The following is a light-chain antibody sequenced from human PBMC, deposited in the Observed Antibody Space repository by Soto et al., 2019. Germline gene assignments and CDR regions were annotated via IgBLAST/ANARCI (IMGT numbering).Light chain of an antibody. CDR2: GAS. CDR3: QQRSNWPPLT. V-gene: IGKV3-11*01. Sequence: EIVMTQSPATLSVSPGEGATLSCRASQSVSSNLAWYQQKPGQAPRLLIYGASNRATGIPARFSGSGSGTDFTLTISSLEPEDFAVYYCQQRSNWPPLTFGGGTKVDI. J-gene: IGKJ4*01. CDR1: QSVSSN.